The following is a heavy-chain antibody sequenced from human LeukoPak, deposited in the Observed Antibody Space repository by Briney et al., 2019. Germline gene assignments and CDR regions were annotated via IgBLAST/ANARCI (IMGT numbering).Heavy chain of an antibody. CDR2: ISGSGGST. CDR3: AKGPPEQYCSSTSCYSSYFDY. D-gene: IGHD2-2*01. V-gene: IGHV3-23*01. J-gene: IGHJ4*02. CDR1: GFTFSSYA. Sequence: SGGSLRLSCAASGFTFSSYAMSWVRQAPGKGLEWVPAISGSGGSTYYADSVKGRFTISRENSKNTLYLQMNSLRAEDTAVYYCAKGPPEQYCSSTSCYSSYFDYWGQGTLVTVSS.